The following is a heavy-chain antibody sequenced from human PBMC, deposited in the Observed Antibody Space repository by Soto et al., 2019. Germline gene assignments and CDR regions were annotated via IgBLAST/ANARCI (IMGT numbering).Heavy chain of an antibody. CDR2: IRQDGNEN. CDR3: ARDHIDGWKFDY. CDR1: GFTFRNHW. J-gene: IGHJ4*02. Sequence: GGSLRLSCAASGFTFRNHWMSWVRQAPGKGLEWVANIRQDGNENYYVDSVNGRFTTSRDNTKNLFYLQMNSLRAEDTAVYYCARDHIDGWKFDYWGRGXLVTVPS. V-gene: IGHV3-7*01. D-gene: IGHD6-19*01.